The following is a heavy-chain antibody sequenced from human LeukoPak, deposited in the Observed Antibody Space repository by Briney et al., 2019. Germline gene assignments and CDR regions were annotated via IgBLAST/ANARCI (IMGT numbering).Heavy chain of an antibody. J-gene: IGHJ3*02. CDR2: INHSGST. CDR1: GGSFSGYY. Sequence: NPSETLSLTCAVYGGSFSGYYWSWIRQPPGKGLEWIGEINHSGSTNYNPSLKSRVTISVDTSKNQFSMKLSSVTAADTAVYYCARRSYGIDNAFDIWGQGTMVTVSS. CDR3: ARRSYGIDNAFDI. D-gene: IGHD1-26*01. V-gene: IGHV4-34*01.